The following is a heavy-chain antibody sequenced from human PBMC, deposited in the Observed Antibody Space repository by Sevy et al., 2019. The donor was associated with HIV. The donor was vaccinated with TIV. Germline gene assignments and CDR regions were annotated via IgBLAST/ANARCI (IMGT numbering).Heavy chain of an antibody. J-gene: IGHJ4*02. CDR1: GGTLNNYG. V-gene: IGHV1-69*10. CDR2: IIPSVGIA. CDR3: ASVRPCGGDCSFFDT. Sequence: ASVKVSCKASGGTLNNYGMNWVRQAPGQGLEWMGGIIPSVGIASYAQTIKGRAAISADTSTSTLYLEVGRLTSDDTAVYFCASVRPCGGDCSFFDTWGQGTLVTVSS. D-gene: IGHD2-21*02.